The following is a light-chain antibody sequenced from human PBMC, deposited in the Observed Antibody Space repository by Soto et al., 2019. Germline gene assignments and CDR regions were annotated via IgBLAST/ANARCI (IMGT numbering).Light chain of an antibody. CDR3: QQYYSSPLT. V-gene: IGKV4-1*01. J-gene: IGKJ4*01. CDR1: QSLLYDSNLA. CDR2: WAS. Sequence: DIVMTQSPDSLAVSLGERATINYKSSQSLLYDSNLALAWYQQKPGQPPKLLIYWASTRESGVPDRFSGSGSGTDFTLTISSLQAEDVAVYYCQQYYSSPLTFGGGTKVENK.